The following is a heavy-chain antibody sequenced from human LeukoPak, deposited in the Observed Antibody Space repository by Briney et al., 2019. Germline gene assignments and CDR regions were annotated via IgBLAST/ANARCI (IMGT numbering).Heavy chain of an antibody. V-gene: IGHV4-34*01. CDR3: ARGRGVLLWFGELLGFDY. CDR1: GGSFTGHY. D-gene: IGHD3-10*01. CDR2: INHSGST. Sequence: SETLSLTCAVSGGSFTGHYWSWIRQPPGKGLEWIWEINHSGSTNYNPSLKSRVTISVDTSKNQFSLKLSSVTAADTAVYYCARGRGVLLWFGELLGFDYWGQGTLVTVSS. J-gene: IGHJ4*02.